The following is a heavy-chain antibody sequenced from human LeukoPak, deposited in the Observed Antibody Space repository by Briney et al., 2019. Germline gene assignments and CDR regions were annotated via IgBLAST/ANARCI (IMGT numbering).Heavy chain of an antibody. J-gene: IGHJ4*02. D-gene: IGHD3-3*01. V-gene: IGHV3-74*01. CDR2: INGDGSST. CDR3: TKGVGRIPIFGVVY. Sequence: GGSLRLSCAASGFTFSSYWMNWVRQAPGKGLVWVSRINGDGSSTNYADSVKGRFTISRDNSKHTLYLQMNSLRVEDTAVYYCTKGVGRIPIFGVVYWGQGTLVTVSS. CDR1: GFTFSSYW.